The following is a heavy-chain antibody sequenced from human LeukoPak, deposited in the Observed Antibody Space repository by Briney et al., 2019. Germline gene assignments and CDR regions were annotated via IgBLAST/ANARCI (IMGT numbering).Heavy chain of an antibody. J-gene: IGHJ6*02. D-gene: IGHD2-2*01. CDR2: ISSSSAYI. CDR1: GFTFSDYA. Sequence: PGGSLRLSCAASGFTFSDYAMDWVRQAPGKGLEWVSAISSSSAYIYYADSVKGRFTISRDNAKSSASLQMNSLRAGDTAVYYCARIFRYQLVDYYALDVWGQGTTATVSS. CDR3: ARIFRYQLVDYYALDV. V-gene: IGHV3-21*01.